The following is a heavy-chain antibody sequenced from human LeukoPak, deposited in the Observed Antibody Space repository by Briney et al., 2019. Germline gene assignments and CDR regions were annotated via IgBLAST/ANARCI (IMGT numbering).Heavy chain of an antibody. CDR2: IYSGGST. D-gene: IGHD3-22*01. CDR1: GLTVSSNY. CDR3: AREAYYYDSSGKGYYFDY. Sequence: GGSLRLSCAASGLTVSSNYMSWVRQAPGKGLGWVSVIYSGGSTYYADSVKGRFTISRDNSKNTLYLQMNSLRAEDTAVYYCAREAYYYDSSGKGYYFDYWGQGTLVTVSS. V-gene: IGHV3-66*01. J-gene: IGHJ4*02.